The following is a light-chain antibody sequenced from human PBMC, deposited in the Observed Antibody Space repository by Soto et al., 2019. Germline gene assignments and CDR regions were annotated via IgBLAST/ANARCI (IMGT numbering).Light chain of an antibody. V-gene: IGLV1-44*01. Sequence: QSVLTQPPSASGTHGQRVTISCSGSSSNIGSNTVNWYQQLPGTAPKLLIYSNNQRPSGVPDRFSGSKSGTSASLAISGLQSEDEADYYCAAWDDSLNANWVFGGGTKLTVL. CDR3: AAWDDSLNANWV. J-gene: IGLJ3*02. CDR2: SNN. CDR1: SSNIGSNT.